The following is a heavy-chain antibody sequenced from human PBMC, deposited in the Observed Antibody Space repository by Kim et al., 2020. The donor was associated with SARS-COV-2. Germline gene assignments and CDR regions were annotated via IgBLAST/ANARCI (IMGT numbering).Heavy chain of an antibody. V-gene: IGHV3-74*01. Sequence: GGSLRLSCAASGFTSSSYWMHWVRQAPGKGLVWVSRINGDGSTTNYADSVKGRFTISRDVAKNTLYLQMNSLRDEDTAVYYCARDLQRYSLWGQGTLVTVSS. CDR1: GFTSSSYW. CDR2: INGDGSTT. D-gene: IGHD6-13*01. J-gene: IGHJ4*01. CDR3: ARDLQRYSL.